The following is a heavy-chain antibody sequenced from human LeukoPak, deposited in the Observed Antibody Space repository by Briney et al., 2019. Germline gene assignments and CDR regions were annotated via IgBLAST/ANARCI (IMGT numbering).Heavy chain of an antibody. J-gene: IGHJ6*03. D-gene: IGHD3-3*01. V-gene: IGHV1-69*13. CDR1: GGTFSSYA. CDR2: IIPIFGTA. CDR3: ASSDFWSGYYYYYYYYMDV. Sequence: SVKVSCKASGGTFSSYAISWVRQAPGQGLEWMGGIIPIFGTANYAQKFQGRVTITADESTSTAYMELSSLRSEDTAVYYCASSDFWSGYYYYYYYYMDVWGKGTTVTVSS.